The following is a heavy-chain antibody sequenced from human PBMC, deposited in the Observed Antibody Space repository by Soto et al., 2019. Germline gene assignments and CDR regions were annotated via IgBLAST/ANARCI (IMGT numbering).Heavy chain of an antibody. CDR1: GASIISHH. CDR2: IYYSETT. D-gene: IGHD4-17*01. J-gene: IGHJ4*02. V-gene: IGHV4-59*08. CDR3: ARLSATVALDY. Sequence: TLSLTCTVSGASIISHHWIWMRQPPGKGLEWIGYIYYSETTNYDPSLKSRVTISVDTSKNQFSLNLSPVTAADTAIYYCARLSATVALDYWGQGTLVTVSS.